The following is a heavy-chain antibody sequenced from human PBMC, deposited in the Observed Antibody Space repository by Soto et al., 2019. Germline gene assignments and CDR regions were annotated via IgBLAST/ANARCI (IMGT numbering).Heavy chain of an antibody. J-gene: IGHJ2*01. CDR2: IDPSDSYT. Sequence: GESLKISCKGSGYSFTTYWISWVRQMPGKGLEWMGTIDPSDSYTKYSPSFEGHVTISADKSISTAYLQWSSPKASDTAMYYWPRHAWEGGKKKIYWSFDLWGRGTLVTVSS. V-gene: IGHV5-10-1*01. CDR3: PRHAWEGGKKKIYWSFDL. CDR1: GYSFTTYW. D-gene: IGHD2-15*01.